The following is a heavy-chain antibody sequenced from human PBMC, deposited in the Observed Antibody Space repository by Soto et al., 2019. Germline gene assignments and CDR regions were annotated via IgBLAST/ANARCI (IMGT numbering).Heavy chain of an antibody. Sequence: ATLSRTCTDSGGSINIYFGNWIRQSPGKGLEWIGHIYYSGSTSYSPSLKSRVSISVDTSKNQFSLEVHSVTAADTAVYYCARAGTNMVQFDYWGQGNLVTFSS. D-gene: IGHD3-10*01. V-gene: IGHV4-59*01. CDR3: ARAGTNMVQFDY. CDR1: GGSINIYF. CDR2: IYYSGST. J-gene: IGHJ4*02.